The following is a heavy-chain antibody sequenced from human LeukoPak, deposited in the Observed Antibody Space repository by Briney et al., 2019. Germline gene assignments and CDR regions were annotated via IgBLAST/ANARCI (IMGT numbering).Heavy chain of an antibody. V-gene: IGHV3-74*01. CDR2: ISSDGSDT. D-gene: IGHD6-13*01. Sequence: GGSLRLSCVASGFTFSSSWMYWVRQAPGKGLVWASRISSDGSDTTYADSVKGRFTISRDNAKDTLYLQMNSLSVEDTAMYYCARADSSWANDYWGQGTLVTVSS. CDR1: GFTFSSSW. J-gene: IGHJ4*02. CDR3: ARADSSWANDY.